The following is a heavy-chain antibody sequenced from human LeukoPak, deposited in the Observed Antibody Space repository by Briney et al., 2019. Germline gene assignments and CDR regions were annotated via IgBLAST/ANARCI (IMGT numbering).Heavy chain of an antibody. CDR2: INPNSGGT. J-gene: IGHJ5*02. V-gene: IGHV1-2*02. CDR3: AKQSKYYDFWSGYRNNWFDP. CDR1: GYTFTGYY. Sequence: ASVKVSCKASGYTFTGYYMHWVRQAPGRGLEWMGWINPNSGGTNYAQKFQGRVTMTRDTSISTAYMELSRLRSDDTAVYYCAKQSKYYDFWSGYRNNWFDPWGQGTLVTVSS. D-gene: IGHD3-3*01.